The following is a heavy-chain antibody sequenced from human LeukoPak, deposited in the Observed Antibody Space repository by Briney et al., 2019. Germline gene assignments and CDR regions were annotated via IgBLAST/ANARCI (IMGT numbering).Heavy chain of an antibody. V-gene: IGHV3-30*18. J-gene: IGHJ6*02. CDR3: AKDIEVAVAGTPYGMDV. Sequence: GGSLRLSCAASGFTFSSYGMHWVRQAPGKGLEWVAVVSHDGSNKYYADSVKGRFTISRDNSKNTTYLQMNSLRAEDTAVYYCAKDIEVAVAGTPYGMDVWGQGTTVTVSS. CDR2: VSHDGSNK. CDR1: GFTFSSYG. D-gene: IGHD6-19*01.